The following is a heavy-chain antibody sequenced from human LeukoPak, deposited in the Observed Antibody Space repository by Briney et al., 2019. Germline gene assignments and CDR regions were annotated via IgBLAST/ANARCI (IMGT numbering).Heavy chain of an antibody. J-gene: IGHJ4*02. D-gene: IGHD4-17*01. Sequence: GGSLRLSCAASGFTVSSNYMSWVRQAPGKGLEWVSVIYSGGSTYYADSVKGRFTISRDNSKNTLYLQMNSLRAEDTAVYYCARGDDYGDYHVEYWGQGTLVTVSS. V-gene: IGHV3-53*01. CDR2: IYSGGST. CDR3: ARGDDYGDYHVEY. CDR1: GFTVSSNY.